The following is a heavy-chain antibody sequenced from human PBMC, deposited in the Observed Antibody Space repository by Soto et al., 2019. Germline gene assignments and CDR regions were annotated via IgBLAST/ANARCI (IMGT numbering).Heavy chain of an antibody. J-gene: IGHJ6*01. D-gene: IGHD2-8*01. Sequence: QVQLVQSGAEVKKPGASVKVSCKASGYSFTDYHIHWVRQAPGQGLEWLGRINPKSGGTSTAQKLQGWVTMTTDTSISTASMELTRMTSDDTAIYYCARGDSRDCSNGVCSFFYNHDMDVW. V-gene: IGHV1-2*04. CDR1: GYSFTDYH. CDR2: INPKSGGT. CDR3: ARGDSRDCSNGVCSFFYNHDMDV.